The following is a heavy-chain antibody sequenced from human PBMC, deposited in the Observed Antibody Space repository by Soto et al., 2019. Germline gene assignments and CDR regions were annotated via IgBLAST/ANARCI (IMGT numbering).Heavy chain of an antibody. CDR1: GYTFTGYY. Sequence: ASVKVSCKASGYTFTGYYMHWVRQAPGQGLEWMGWINPNSGGTNYAQKFQGRVTMTRDTSISTAYMELSRLRSDDTAVYYCARVVGIAAAGKGIYYYYSGMDVWGQGTTVTVSS. J-gene: IGHJ6*02. CDR2: INPNSGGT. CDR3: ARVVGIAAAGKGIYYYYSGMDV. D-gene: IGHD6-13*01. V-gene: IGHV1-2*02.